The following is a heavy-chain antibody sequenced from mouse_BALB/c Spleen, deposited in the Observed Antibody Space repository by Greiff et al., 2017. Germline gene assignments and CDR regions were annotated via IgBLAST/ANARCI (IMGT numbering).Heavy chain of an antibody. Sequence: VQLKESGAELVRPGALVKLSCKASGFNIKDYYMHWVKQRPEQGLEWIGWIDPENGNTIYDPKFQGKASITADTSSNTAYLQLSSLTSEDTAVYYCAKYGNYGFAYWGQGTLVTVSA. D-gene: IGHD2-10*02. V-gene: IGHV14-1*02. CDR2: IDPENGNT. CDR3: AKYGNYGFAY. CDR1: GFNIKDYY. J-gene: IGHJ3*01.